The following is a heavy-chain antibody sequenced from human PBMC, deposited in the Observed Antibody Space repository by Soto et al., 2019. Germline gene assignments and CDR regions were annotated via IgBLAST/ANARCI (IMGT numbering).Heavy chain of an antibody. J-gene: IGHJ5*02. Sequence: PSETLSLTCTVSGGSISSGGYYWSWIRQHPGKGLEWIGYIYYSGSTYYNPSLKSRVTISVDTSKNQFSLRLSSVTAADTAVYYCARDGAAAGPNWFDPWGQGTLVTVSS. V-gene: IGHV4-31*03. D-gene: IGHD6-13*01. CDR3: ARDGAAAGPNWFDP. CDR2: IYYSGST. CDR1: GGSISSGGYY.